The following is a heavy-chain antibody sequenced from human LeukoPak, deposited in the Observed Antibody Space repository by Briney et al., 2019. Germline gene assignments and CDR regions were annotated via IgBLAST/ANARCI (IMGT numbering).Heavy chain of an antibody. D-gene: IGHD3-9*01. CDR3: AREVWYYDILTGYPSPLEFDY. V-gene: IGHV1-69*05. CDR1: GGTFISYA. Sequence: ASVKVSCKASGGTFISYAISWVRQAPGQGLEWMGRIIPIFGTANYAQKFQGRVTITTEESTSKAYMEMSRLRDEETAVYYCAREVWYYDILTGYPSPLEFDYWGQGTLVTVSS. CDR2: IIPIFGTA. J-gene: IGHJ4*02.